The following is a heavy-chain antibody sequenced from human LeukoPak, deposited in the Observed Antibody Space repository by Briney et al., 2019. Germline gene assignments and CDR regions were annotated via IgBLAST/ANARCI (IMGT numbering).Heavy chain of an antibody. CDR2: ISVYNGNT. D-gene: IGHD3-10*01. V-gene: IGHV1-18*01. CDR1: GYTFSIYG. Sequence: ASVKVSCKASGYTFSIYGFSWVRQAPGQGLEWMGWISVYNGNTNYAQKFQGRVTMTTDTSTSTAHMDLRSLRSDDTAVYYCASLMGSGSYYNVLDYWGQGTLVTVSS. CDR3: ASLMGSGSYYNVLDY. J-gene: IGHJ4*02.